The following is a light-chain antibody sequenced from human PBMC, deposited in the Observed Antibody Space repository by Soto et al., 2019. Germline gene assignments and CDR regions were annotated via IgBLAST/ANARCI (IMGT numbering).Light chain of an antibody. CDR1: QSVSNNY. V-gene: IGKV3-20*01. Sequence: EVVLTQSPGTLSLSPGERATLSCRASQSVSNNYFAWYQQKPGQAPRLLIFGSSDRATGIPDRFSGSGSGTDVTLTISRQEPEDFAVYYCQQYGSSPPYTFGQGTKLEI. J-gene: IGKJ2*01. CDR2: GSS. CDR3: QQYGSSPPYT.